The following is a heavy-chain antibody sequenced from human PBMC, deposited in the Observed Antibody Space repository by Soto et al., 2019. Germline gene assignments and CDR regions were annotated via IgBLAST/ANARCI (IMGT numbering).Heavy chain of an antibody. V-gene: IGHV1-24*01. D-gene: IGHD6-19*01. J-gene: IGHJ5*02. CDR3: ATGPRSPGYSSGPTNGIWFDP. Sequence: ASVKVSCKVSGYTLTELSMHWVRQAPGKGLEWMGGFDPEDGETIYAQKFQGRVTMTEDKSTDTAYMELSSLRSEDTAVYYCATGPRSPGYSSGPTNGIWFDPWGQGTLVTVSS. CDR2: FDPEDGET. CDR1: GYTLTELS.